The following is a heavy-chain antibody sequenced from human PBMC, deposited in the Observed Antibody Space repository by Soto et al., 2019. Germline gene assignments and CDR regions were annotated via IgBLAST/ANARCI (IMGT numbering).Heavy chain of an antibody. J-gene: IGHJ6*02. CDR1: GCSFTSYW. D-gene: IGHD6-6*01. V-gene: IGHV5-51*01. CDR3: ATLLPASSSDYYYYGMDV. Sequence: GESLKISCKGSGCSFTSYWIGWVRQMPGKGLEWMGIIYPGDSDTRYSPSFQGQVTISADKSISTAYLQWSSLKASDTAMYYCATLLPASSSDYYYYGMDVWGQGTTVTVS. CDR2: IYPGDSDT.